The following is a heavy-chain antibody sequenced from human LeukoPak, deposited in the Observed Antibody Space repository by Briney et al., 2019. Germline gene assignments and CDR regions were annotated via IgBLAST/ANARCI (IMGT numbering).Heavy chain of an antibody. V-gene: IGHV4-31*03. Sequence: SETLSLTCTVSGWSISSGGYYWSWIRQHPGKGLEWIAYIFYTGITYYNPSLKSRVTISVDTSNNQFSLRLSSVTAADTAVYYCARGGELVIVAHFDYSGPRTLVTVSS. CDR1: GWSISSGGYY. CDR3: ARGGELVIVAHFDY. CDR2: IFYTGIT. J-gene: IGHJ4*02. D-gene: IGHD5-12*01.